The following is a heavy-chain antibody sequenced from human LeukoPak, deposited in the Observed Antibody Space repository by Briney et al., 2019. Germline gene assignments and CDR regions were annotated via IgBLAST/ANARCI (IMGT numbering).Heavy chain of an antibody. CDR3: ASHYYDILTGYSYFDY. CDR2: FYHSGYT. CDR1: GGSIGSGGYS. V-gene: IGHV4-30-2*01. D-gene: IGHD3-9*01. J-gene: IGHJ4*02. Sequence: SETLSLTCAVSGGSIGSGGYSWSSIRQPPGEGLEWIGYFYHSGYTYYNPSLKSRVTISLDRSNSQFSLKLSSVTAADTAVYYCASHYYDILTGYSYFDYWGQGTLVTVS.